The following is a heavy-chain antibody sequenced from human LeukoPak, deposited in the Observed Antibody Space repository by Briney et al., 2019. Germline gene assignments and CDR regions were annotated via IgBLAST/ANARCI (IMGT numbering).Heavy chain of an antibody. V-gene: IGHV1-69*06. J-gene: IGHJ3*02. Sequence: GASVKVSCKASGGTFSSYAISWVRQAPGQGLEWMGGIIPIFGTANYAQKFQGRVTITADKSTSTAYMELSSLRSEDTAVYYCARGPYYDILTGYYSSHAFDIWGQGTMVTVSS. D-gene: IGHD3-9*01. CDR3: ARGPYYDILTGYYSSHAFDI. CDR1: GGTFSSYA. CDR2: IIPIFGTA.